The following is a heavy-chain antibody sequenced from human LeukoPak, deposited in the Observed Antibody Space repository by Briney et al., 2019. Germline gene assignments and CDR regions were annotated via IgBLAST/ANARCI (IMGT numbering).Heavy chain of an antibody. V-gene: IGHV1-18*01. CDR1: GYTFINYG. CDR3: ARDHSHYYYMDV. CDR2: ISTYNGNT. Sequence: ASVKVSCKASGYTFINYGIGWVRQAPGQGLEWMGWISTYNGNTNFEQKFQGRVTMTTDTSTSTAYMELRSLRSDDTAVYYCARDHSHYYYMDVWGKGTTVTISS. J-gene: IGHJ6*03. D-gene: IGHD6-13*01.